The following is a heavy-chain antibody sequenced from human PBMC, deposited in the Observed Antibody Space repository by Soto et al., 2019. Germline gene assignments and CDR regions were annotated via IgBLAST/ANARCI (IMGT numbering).Heavy chain of an antibody. CDR2: IWYDGSNK. Sequence: PGGSLRLSCAASGFTFSSYGMHWVRQAPGKGLEWVAVIWYDGSNKYYADSVKGRFTISRDNSKNTLYLQMNSLRAEDTAVYYCARDSYYDFWSGYGPDAFDIWGQGTMVTVSS. V-gene: IGHV3-33*01. J-gene: IGHJ3*02. CDR1: GFTFSSYG. CDR3: ARDSYYDFWSGYGPDAFDI. D-gene: IGHD3-3*01.